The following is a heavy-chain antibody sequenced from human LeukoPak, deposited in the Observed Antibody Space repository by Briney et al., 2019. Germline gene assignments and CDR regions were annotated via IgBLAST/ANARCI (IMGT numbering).Heavy chain of an antibody. V-gene: IGHV3-33*01. CDR1: GFAFSNYG. J-gene: IGHJ6*02. Sequence: PGRSLRLSCAASGFAFSNYGMHWVRQAPGKGLEWVALIWYDGTNENYADSVKGRFTISRDNSRNTLYLQMNSLRAEDTAVYYCARDAQWELLGYYYYYYGMDVWGQGTTVTVSS. D-gene: IGHD1-26*01. CDR3: ARDAQWELLGYYYYYYGMDV. CDR2: IWYDGTNE.